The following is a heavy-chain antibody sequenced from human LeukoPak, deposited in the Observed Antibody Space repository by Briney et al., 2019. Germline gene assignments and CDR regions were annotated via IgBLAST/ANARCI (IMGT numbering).Heavy chain of an antibody. CDR2: INPNSGGT. J-gene: IGHJ4*02. Sequence: GASVKVSCKASGYTFTGYYMHWVRQAPGQGLEWMGWINPNSGGTNYAQKFQGRVTMTRDTSISTAYMELSRLRSDDTAVYYCARDPYYCGSGSHIPFDYWGQGTLVTVSS. V-gene: IGHV1-2*02. CDR1: GYTFTGYY. D-gene: IGHD3-10*01. CDR3: ARDPYYCGSGSHIPFDY.